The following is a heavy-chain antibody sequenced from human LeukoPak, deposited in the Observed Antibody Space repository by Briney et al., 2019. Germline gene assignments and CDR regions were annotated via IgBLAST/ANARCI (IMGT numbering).Heavy chain of an antibody. Sequence: GGSLRLSCAASGFSFGDYWMNWVRQAPGKGLEWVANIKQDGSDTAYVDSVRGRFTISRDNARNSLYLQMNGLRAEDTAVYYCAKMRYRRDGYNFYFYYYMDVWGQGTTVTASS. CDR3: AKMRYRRDGYNFYFYYYMDV. D-gene: IGHD5-24*01. J-gene: IGHJ6*03. V-gene: IGHV3-7*01. CDR2: IKQDGSDT. CDR1: GFSFGDYW.